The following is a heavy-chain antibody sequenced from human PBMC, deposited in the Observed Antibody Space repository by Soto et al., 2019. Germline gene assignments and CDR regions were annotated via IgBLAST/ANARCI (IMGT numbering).Heavy chain of an antibody. CDR1: GFTFSSYW. D-gene: IGHD2-15*01. Sequence: GGSLRLSCAASGFTFSSYWMSWVRQAPGKGLEWVANIKQDGSEKYYVDSVKGRFTISRDNAKNSLYLQMNSLRAEDTAVYYCARDPPLGYCSGGSCYQFDYWGQGTLVTVSS. J-gene: IGHJ4*02. CDR2: IKQDGSEK. V-gene: IGHV3-7*01. CDR3: ARDPPLGYCSGGSCYQFDY.